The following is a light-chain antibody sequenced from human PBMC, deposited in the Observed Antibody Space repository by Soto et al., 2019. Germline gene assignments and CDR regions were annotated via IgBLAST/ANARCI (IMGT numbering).Light chain of an antibody. J-gene: IGKJ1*01. CDR2: GAS. CDR1: QSIRYY. V-gene: IGKV1-5*01. Sequence: DIQLTQSPPTLSASVGDRVTITCRASQSIRYYLAWYQQMPGKAPKLLIYGASSLQSAVPSRFSGSGSGTEFTLTISSLQPDEFATYFCQHHNSYSQTFGQGTKVEIK. CDR3: QHHNSYSQT.